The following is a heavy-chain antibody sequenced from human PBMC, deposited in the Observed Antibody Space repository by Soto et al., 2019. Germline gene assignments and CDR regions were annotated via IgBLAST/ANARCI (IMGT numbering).Heavy chain of an antibody. D-gene: IGHD1-26*01. CDR1: GFSFSSYG. Sequence: QVQLVESGGGVVQPGRSLRLSCAASGFSFSSYGMHWVRQAPGKGLEWVAVISYDGSNKYYADSVKGRFTIARDNSKNTLYLQMNSLRAEDTALYYCAKDYSGSYVFSGSYYGMDVWGQGTTVTVSS. CDR2: ISYDGSNK. J-gene: IGHJ6*02. CDR3: AKDYSGSYVFSGSYYGMDV. V-gene: IGHV3-30*18.